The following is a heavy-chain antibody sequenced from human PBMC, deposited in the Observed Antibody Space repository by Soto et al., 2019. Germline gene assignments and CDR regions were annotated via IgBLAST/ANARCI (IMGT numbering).Heavy chain of an antibody. CDR1: GFTFGDCY. CDR3: VQGRDYTVAAPWDH. Sequence: GGSLRLSCTASGFTFGDCYMSWVRQAPGKGLEWVSGISWNSGNIGYADSVKGRFTISRDDAKNSLYLQMNSLRREDTAMYYCVQGRDYTVAAPWDHWGQVT. V-gene: IGHV3-9*01. CDR2: ISWNSGNI. D-gene: IGHD3-3*01. J-gene: IGHJ1*01.